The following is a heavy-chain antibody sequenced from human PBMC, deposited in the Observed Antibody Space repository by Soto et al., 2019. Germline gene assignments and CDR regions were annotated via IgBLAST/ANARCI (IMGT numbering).Heavy chain of an antibody. J-gene: IGHJ5*02. CDR1: GGSITRGGFL. D-gene: IGHD2-21*01. CDR2: ISYTGRT. Sequence: SETLSLTCSVSGGSITRGGFLWTWIRQHPGKGLEWIGFISYTGRTSYNPSLKSRVNISADTSKNQFSLQLSSVTAADTAVYYSEPSAVVVIRIDTWGQGTPVTVSS. V-gene: IGHV4-31*03. CDR3: EPSAVVVIRIDT.